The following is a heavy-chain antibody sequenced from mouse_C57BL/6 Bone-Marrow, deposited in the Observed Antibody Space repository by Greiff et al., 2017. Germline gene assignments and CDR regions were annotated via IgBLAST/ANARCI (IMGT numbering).Heavy chain of an antibody. J-gene: IGHJ2*01. CDR3: ARKGIITTDYFDY. CDR2: IYPGGGYT. D-gene: IGHD1-1*01. Sequence: QVQLQQSGAELVRPGTSVKMSCKASGYTFTNYWIGWAKQRPGHGLEWIGDIYPGGGYTNYNEKFKGKATLTADKSSSTAYMQFSSLTSEDSAIYYCARKGIITTDYFDYWGQGTTLTVSS. V-gene: IGHV1-63*01. CDR1: GYTFTNYW.